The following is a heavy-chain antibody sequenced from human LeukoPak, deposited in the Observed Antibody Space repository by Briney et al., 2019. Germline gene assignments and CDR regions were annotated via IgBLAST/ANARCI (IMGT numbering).Heavy chain of an antibody. J-gene: IGHJ4*02. CDR2: IYYSGSN. D-gene: IGHD6-19*01. CDR3: ARQGSGWYYFDY. Sequence: SETLSLTCTVSGVSISSHYWSWIRQPPGKGLEWIGYIYYSGSNNYNPSLNSRATMSVDTSKHQFSLKLNFVTAADTAVCYCARQGSGWYYFDYWGQGTVVTVSS. CDR1: GVSISSHY. V-gene: IGHV4-59*08.